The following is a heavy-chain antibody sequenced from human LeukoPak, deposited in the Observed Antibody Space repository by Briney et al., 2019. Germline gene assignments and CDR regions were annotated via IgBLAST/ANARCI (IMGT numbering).Heavy chain of an antibody. J-gene: IGHJ6*03. D-gene: IGHD2/OR15-2a*01. CDR1: GFTVSSNY. V-gene: IGHV3-53*01. CDR3: AIGGSFTSMDV. CDR2: IYSGGST. Sequence: GGSLRLSCAASGFTVSSNYTSWVRQAPGKGLEWVSVIYSGGSTYYADSVKGRFTISRDNSKNTLYLQMNSLRAEDTAVYYCAIGGSFTSMDVWGKGTTVTISS.